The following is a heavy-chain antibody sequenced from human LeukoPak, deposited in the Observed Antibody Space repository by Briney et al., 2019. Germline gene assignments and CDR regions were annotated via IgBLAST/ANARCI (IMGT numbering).Heavy chain of an antibody. CDR3: ARHWGHGGYGD. CDR2: IYYNGST. J-gene: IGHJ4*02. D-gene: IGHD4-23*01. Sequence: SETLSLTCTVSGVSISYYHWSWIRQPPGKRLEWIGYIYYNGSTNSNPSLKSRVTISIDTSKSQFSLKLSSVTAADTAVYHCARHWGHGGYGDWGQGTLVTVSS. V-gene: IGHV4-59*08. CDR1: GVSISYYH.